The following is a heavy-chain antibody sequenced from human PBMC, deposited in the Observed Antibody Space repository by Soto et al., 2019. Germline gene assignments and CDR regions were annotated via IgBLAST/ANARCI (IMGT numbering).Heavy chain of an antibody. CDR2: IIPIFGTA. J-gene: IGHJ6*02. D-gene: IGHD4-17*01. CDR1: GGTFSSYA. V-gene: IGHV1-69*13. CDR3: ARNKIATTVPRGGMDV. Sequence: GASVKVSCKASGGTFSSYATSWVRQAPGQGLEWMGGIIPIFGTANYAQKFQGRVTITADESTSTAYMELSSLRSEDTAVYYCARNKIATTVPRGGMDVWGQGTTVTVSS.